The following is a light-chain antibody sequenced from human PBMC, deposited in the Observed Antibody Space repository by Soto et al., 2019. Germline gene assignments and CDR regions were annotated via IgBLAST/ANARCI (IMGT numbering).Light chain of an antibody. Sequence: QSVLTQPPSASGSPGQSGTISCNGTKNDIGVYDFVSWYQHHPGKAPRLIIYEVVQRPSGVPDRFSGSKSGNTASLTVSGLQAADEADYFCKSYAGSNTYVFGSGTKVTVL. V-gene: IGLV2-8*01. J-gene: IGLJ1*01. CDR1: KNDIGVYDF. CDR3: KSYAGSNTYV. CDR2: EVV.